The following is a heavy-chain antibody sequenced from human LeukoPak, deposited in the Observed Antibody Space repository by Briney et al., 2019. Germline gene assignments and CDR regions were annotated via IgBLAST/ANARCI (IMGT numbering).Heavy chain of an antibody. J-gene: IGHJ4*02. CDR3: ARSAPSGRNFDY. Sequence: ASVKVSCKASGYTFTNSDINWVRQATGQGLEWMGWMNPNSGNRGYVQKFQGRVTMTRNTSISTAYMELSSLRSEDTAVYYCARSAPSGRNFDYWGQGTLVTVSS. CDR2: MNPNSGNR. CDR1: GYTFTNSD. D-gene: IGHD6-6*01. V-gene: IGHV1-8*01.